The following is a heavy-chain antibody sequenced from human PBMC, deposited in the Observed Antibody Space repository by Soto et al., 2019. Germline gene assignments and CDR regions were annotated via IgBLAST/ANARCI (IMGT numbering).Heavy chain of an antibody. Sequence: PGGTLRLSCSASGFTFKSHAMHWVRQAPGKGLEYVSSIHTGREPPFYADAVKGRIIVSRDNSNHTLDLQMTTLKYEVSGVYYCVKGRAKHCSGRTCGLWMDLWGQGTTVTVSS. V-gene: IGHV3-64D*06. CDR2: IHTGREPP. D-gene: IGHD6-19*01. CDR1: GFTFKSHA. J-gene: IGHJ6*02. CDR3: VKGRAKHCSGRTCGLWMDL.